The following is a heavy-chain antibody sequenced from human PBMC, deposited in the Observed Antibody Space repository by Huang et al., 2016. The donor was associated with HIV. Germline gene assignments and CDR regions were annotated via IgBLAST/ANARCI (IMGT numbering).Heavy chain of an antibody. CDR3: ASQHIGAAATWF. D-gene: IGHD6-13*01. CDR1: GDFISNTNYY. V-gene: IGHV4-39*01. CDR2: VYQSGST. Sequence: QLQLQESGPGQVKPSETLSLTCTVSGDFISNTNYYWGWIRQSPGKGLEWVGSVYQSGSTNSNPSLKSRVTLSGDTSRNQFSLRLNSVTAADTAVYYCASQHIGAAATWFWGRGTQVAVSS. J-gene: IGHJ4*02.